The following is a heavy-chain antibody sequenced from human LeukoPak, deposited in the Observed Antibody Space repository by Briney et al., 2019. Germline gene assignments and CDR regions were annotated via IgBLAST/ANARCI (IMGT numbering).Heavy chain of an antibody. J-gene: IGHJ4*02. V-gene: IGHV3-48*03. CDR2: ISSSGSTI. Sequence: SCKASGYTFRDFEMNWVRQAPGKGLEWVSYISSSGSTIYYADSVKDRFTISRDSAKSSLFLQMNNLRAEDTGRYYCARVWVGACDYWGQGALVTVSS. CDR3: ARVWVGACDY. D-gene: IGHD1-26*01. CDR1: GYTFRDFE.